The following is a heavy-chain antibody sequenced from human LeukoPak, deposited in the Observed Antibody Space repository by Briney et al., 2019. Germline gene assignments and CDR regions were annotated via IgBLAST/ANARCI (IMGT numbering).Heavy chain of an antibody. CDR1: GFTFSNYW. CDR2: ISYDGSNK. Sequence: GGSLRLSCAASGFTFSNYWMSWVRQAPGKGLEWVAVISYDGSNKYYADSVKGRFTISRDNSKNTLYLQMNSLRAEDTAVYYCARVYGSVYAFDIWGQGTMVTVSS. J-gene: IGHJ3*02. CDR3: ARVYGSVYAFDI. D-gene: IGHD3-10*01. V-gene: IGHV3-30-3*01.